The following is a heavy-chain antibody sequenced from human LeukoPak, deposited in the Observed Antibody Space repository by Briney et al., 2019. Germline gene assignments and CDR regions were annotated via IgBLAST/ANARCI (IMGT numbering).Heavy chain of an antibody. CDR3: AREGKLTGYFGGLGFNY. D-gene: IGHD6-19*01. CDR2: IDYSGNT. Sequence: SETLSLTCTVSGGSISSYYWSWVRQAPGKGLEWIANIDYSGNTIYNPALKSRVTMSVDTSKNQFSLNLTSVTAADTAVYYCAREGKLTGYFGGLGFNYWGQGILVTVSS. CDR1: GGSISSYY. V-gene: IGHV4-59*01. J-gene: IGHJ4*02.